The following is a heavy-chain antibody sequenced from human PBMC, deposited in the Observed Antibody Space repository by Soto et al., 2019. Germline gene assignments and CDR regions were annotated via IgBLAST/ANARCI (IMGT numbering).Heavy chain of an antibody. Sequence: PGGALRLSCAASGFTFNNFGMHWVRQARGKGPEWVGRIKSKPDGGTTDYAAPVKGRFTISRDDSKNTLYLQMNSLKTEDTAVYYCARPFPGNTYYYYGMDVWGQGTTVTVSS. CDR2: IKSKPDGGTT. D-gene: IGHD3-10*01. CDR3: ARPFPGNTYYYYGMDV. V-gene: IGHV3-15*01. J-gene: IGHJ6*02. CDR1: GFTFNNFG.